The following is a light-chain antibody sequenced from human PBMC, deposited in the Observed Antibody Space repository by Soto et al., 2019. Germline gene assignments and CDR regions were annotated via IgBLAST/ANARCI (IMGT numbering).Light chain of an antibody. Sequence: EVVLTQSPGTLSLSAGERATLSCRASQSVASDHLAWYQQKPGQAPRLLIYAASTSAAGIPDRFSGSGSGTDFTLTISRLEPEDFGVFFCHHYGRSPIFTFGPGTTVDMK. CDR1: QSVASDH. J-gene: IGKJ3*01. V-gene: IGKV3-20*01. CDR3: HHYGRSPIFT. CDR2: AAS.